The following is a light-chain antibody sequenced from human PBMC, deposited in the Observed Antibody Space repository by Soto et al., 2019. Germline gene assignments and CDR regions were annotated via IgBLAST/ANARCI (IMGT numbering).Light chain of an antibody. CDR1: QAVSSSF. Sequence: EIVLTQSPGTLSLSPGERATLSCRASQAVSSSFLAWYQQKPGQAPRLLIYGASRRATGIPDRFSGSGSGTDFHLTISRLEPEDFAVYYCQQYGSSPRTFGQGTKVEIK. CDR2: GAS. V-gene: IGKV3-20*01. J-gene: IGKJ1*01. CDR3: QQYGSSPRT.